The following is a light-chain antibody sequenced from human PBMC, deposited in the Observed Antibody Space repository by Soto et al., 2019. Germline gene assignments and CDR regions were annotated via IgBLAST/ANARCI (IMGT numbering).Light chain of an antibody. V-gene: IGKV3-20*01. CDR2: GAS. CDR3: QHNNSYGT. Sequence: VVLTQSPATRCLSSRERAPLSCRTSQSVSNNYLAWYQQKPGQAPRLLIYGASNRATGTPDRFSGSGSRTDFTLIISRLEPEDFATYYCQHNNSYGTFGQGTKVDIK. CDR1: QSVSNNY. J-gene: IGKJ1*01.